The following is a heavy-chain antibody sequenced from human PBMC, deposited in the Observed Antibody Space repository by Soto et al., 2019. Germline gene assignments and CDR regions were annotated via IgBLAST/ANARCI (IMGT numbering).Heavy chain of an antibody. CDR1: GFTFSAYG. J-gene: IGHJ6*02. V-gene: IGHV3-30*18. CDR3: AKVTFSGDYYYSYGMDV. CDR2: ISYDGSSK. D-gene: IGHD1-26*01. Sequence: VQLVESGGGLVQPGGSLRLSCAASGFTFSAYGMHWVRQAPGKGLEWVTVISYDGSSKYYADSVKGRFIVSRDNSKNTLYLQMNSLRPEDTAVYYCAKVTFSGDYYYSYGMDVWGQGTTVTVSS.